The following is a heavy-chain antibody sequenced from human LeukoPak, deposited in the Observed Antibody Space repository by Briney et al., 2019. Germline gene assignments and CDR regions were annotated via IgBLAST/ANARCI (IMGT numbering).Heavy chain of an antibody. V-gene: IGHV3-74*01. CDR3: ARDPTGGDGYNYYFDY. Sequence: GGSLRLSCAASGFTFSGHWMYWLRQAPGKGLAWVSRINGDGSATDYAGSVEGRFTISRDNSKNTLYLQMNSLRAEDTAVYYCARDPTGGDGYNYYFDYWGQGTLVTVSS. J-gene: IGHJ4*02. D-gene: IGHD5-24*01. CDR1: GFTFSGHW. CDR2: INGDGSAT.